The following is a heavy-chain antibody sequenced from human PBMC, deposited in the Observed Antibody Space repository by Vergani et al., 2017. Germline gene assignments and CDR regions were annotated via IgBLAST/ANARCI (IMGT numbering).Heavy chain of an antibody. CDR3: AREPAVVGTSKSHYFDY. Sequence: QVQLVQSGAEVKKPGASVKVSCKASGYTFSSYGISWVRQAPGQGLEWMGWISAYNGNTNYAQKVQGRVTMTTDTSTSTAYMGLRSLRSDDTSRYYCAREPAVVGTSKSHYFDYWGQGTLVTVSS. V-gene: IGHV1-18*04. CDR2: ISAYNGNT. J-gene: IGHJ4*02. CDR1: GYTFSSYG. D-gene: IGHD1-26*01.